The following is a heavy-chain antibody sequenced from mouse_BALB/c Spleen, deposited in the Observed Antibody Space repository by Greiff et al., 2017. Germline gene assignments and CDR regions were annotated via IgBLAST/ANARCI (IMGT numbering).Heavy chain of an antibody. CDR3: ARYEDSAWFAY. CDR2: INPYNGAT. D-gene: IGHD2-12*01. J-gene: IGHJ3*01. CDR1: GYSFTGYY. V-gene: IGHV1-31*01. Sequence: EVQLQQSGPELVKPGASVKISCKASGYSFTGYYMHWVKQSHVKSLEWIGRINPYNGATSYNQNFKDKVSLTVDKSSSTACMELHSLTSEDSAVYYCARYEDSAWFAYWGQGTLVTVSA.